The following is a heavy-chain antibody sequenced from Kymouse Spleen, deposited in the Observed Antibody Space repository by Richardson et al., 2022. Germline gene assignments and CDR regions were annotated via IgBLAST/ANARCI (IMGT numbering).Heavy chain of an antibody. CDR1: GFTFSSYG. D-gene: IGHD3-10*01. CDR3: AKDNYGSGSYYYYYYYGMDV. V-gene: IGHV3-30*18. Sequence: QVQLVESGGGVVQPGRSLRLSCAASGFTFSSYGMHWVRQAPGKGLEWVAVISYDGSNKYYADSVKGRFTISRDNSKNTLYLQMNSLRAEDTAVYYCAKDNYGSGSYYYYYYYGMDVWGQGTTVTVSS. CDR2: ISYDGSNK. J-gene: IGHJ6*02.